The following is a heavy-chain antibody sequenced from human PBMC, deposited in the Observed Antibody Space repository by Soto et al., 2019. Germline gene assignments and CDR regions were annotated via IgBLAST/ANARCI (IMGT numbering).Heavy chain of an antibody. CDR1: GFTFNSYA. V-gene: IGHV3-23*01. J-gene: IGHJ5*02. Sequence: GGSLRLSCAASGFTFNSYAMTCVRQAPGKGLEWVSSISGSGDVTFYAASVKGRFTISRDNSKSTVYLELNNLSAEDTAVYHCAKNQGVELVPLATVDWFDPWGQGSVVTVSS. CDR2: ISGSGDVT. D-gene: IGHD1-26*01. CDR3: AKNQGVELVPLATVDWFDP.